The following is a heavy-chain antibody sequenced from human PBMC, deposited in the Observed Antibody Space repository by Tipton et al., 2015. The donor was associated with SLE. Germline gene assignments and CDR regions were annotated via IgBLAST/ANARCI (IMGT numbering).Heavy chain of an antibody. V-gene: IGHV4-59*12. J-gene: IGHJ3*02. CDR2: IFHTGSA. D-gene: IGHD4-11*01. CDR3: ARAPMGRDYRRGSFEI. CDR1: GGSISSYY. Sequence: LRLSCTVSGGSISSYYWSWIRQPPGKGLEWIGYIFHTGSAYYNPSLKSRLTISVDTSNHQFSLNLSSVTAADTAVYYCARAPMGRDYRRGSFEIWGQGIMVTVSS.